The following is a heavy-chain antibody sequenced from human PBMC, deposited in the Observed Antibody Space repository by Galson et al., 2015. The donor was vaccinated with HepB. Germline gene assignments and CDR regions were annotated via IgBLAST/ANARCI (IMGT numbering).Heavy chain of an antibody. V-gene: IGHV3-7*05. CDR1: EFILSMYW. Sequence: SLRLSCAASEFILSMYWMNWVRQAPGKGLEWVANFKEDGSEKNYVDSVKGRFTIARDNAKNSLYLQMNSLRAEDTAVYYCARVKRGEWYSFYYYGMDVWGRGTTVTVSS. CDR3: ARVKRGEWYSFYYYGMDV. J-gene: IGHJ6*02. CDR2: FKEDGSEK. D-gene: IGHD3-10*01.